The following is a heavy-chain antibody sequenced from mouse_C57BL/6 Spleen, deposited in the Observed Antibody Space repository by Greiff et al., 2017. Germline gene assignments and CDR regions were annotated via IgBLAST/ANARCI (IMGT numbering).Heavy chain of an antibody. Sequence: EVKLVESGPGLAKPSQSLSLTCSVTGYSITSGYYWNWIRQFPGNKLEWMGYISDDGSNNYNPSLKNRITITRDTSKNQFFLKLNSVTTEDTATYYCARGGIYFDDWGQGTTLTVSS. CDR1: GYSITSGYY. J-gene: IGHJ2*01. CDR3: ARGGIYFDD. V-gene: IGHV3-6*01. CDR2: ISDDGSN.